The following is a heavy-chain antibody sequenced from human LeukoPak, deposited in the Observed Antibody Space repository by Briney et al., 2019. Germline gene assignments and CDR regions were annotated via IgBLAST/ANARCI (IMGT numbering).Heavy chain of an antibody. CDR3: ARAPPYYYDSSGYYGLDAFDI. CDR1: GYSFTSYW. Sequence: GESLKISCKGSGYSFTSYWIGWVRQMPGKGLEWMGIIYPGDSDTRYSPSFQGQVTISADKSFSTAYLQWSSLKASDTAMYYCARAPPYYYDSSGYYGLDAFDIWGQGTMVTVSS. J-gene: IGHJ3*02. CDR2: IYPGDSDT. V-gene: IGHV5-51*01. D-gene: IGHD3-22*01.